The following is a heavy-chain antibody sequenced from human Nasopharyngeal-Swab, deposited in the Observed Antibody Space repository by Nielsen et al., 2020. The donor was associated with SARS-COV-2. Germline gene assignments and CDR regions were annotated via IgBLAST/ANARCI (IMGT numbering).Heavy chain of an antibody. D-gene: IGHD2-15*01. V-gene: IGHV3-73*01. CDR1: GFTFSSYA. J-gene: IGHJ4*02. CDR3: TRCGGGCYSGRDY. CDR2: IRSKGNNYAT. Sequence: GGSLRLSCAASGFTFSSYAMSWVRQASGKGLEWVGRIRSKGNNYATAYSASVKGRFIIFRDDPTNTAYLQMNSLKTEDTAMYYCTRCGGGCYSGRDYWGQGTLVTVSS.